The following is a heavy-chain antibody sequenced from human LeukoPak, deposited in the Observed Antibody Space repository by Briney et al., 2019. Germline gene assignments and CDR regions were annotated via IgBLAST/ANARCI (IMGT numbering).Heavy chain of an antibody. V-gene: IGHV3-30*04. J-gene: IGHJ4*02. CDR1: GFIFSTYT. D-gene: IGHD6-13*01. CDR2: ISNDGSSK. CDR3: AKDKRVWTSSWSIDY. Sequence: GGSLRLSCAASGFIFSTYTMHWVRQAPGKGLEWVAIISNDGSSKYYADSVKGRCTISRDSSKNTLYLQMNSLRAEDTAVYYCAKDKRVWTSSWSIDYWGQGSLVTVSS.